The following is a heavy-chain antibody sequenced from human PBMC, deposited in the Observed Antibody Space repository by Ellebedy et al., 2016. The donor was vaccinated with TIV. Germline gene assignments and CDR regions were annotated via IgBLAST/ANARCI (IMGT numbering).Heavy chain of an antibody. CDR1: GGSISSSSHY. V-gene: IGHV4-39*07. J-gene: IGHJ4*02. D-gene: IGHD1-1*01. CDR2: IYYGGST. CDR3: ARWGRDFGGVERRTTFDY. Sequence: MPSETLSLTCTVSGGSISSSSHYWGWIRQPPGKGLEWIGNIYYGGSTYYNPSLKSRVTISVDTSKNQFSLILSSVTAADTAVYYCARWGRDFGGVERRTTFDYWGQGTLVTVSS.